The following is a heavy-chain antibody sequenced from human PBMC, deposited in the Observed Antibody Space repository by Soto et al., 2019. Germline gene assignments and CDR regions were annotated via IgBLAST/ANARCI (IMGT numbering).Heavy chain of an antibody. D-gene: IGHD2-15*01. CDR3: TTLTTGCSGSSCYYLTGDDVFDI. J-gene: IGHJ3*02. Sequence: EMQLVESGGGLVQPGGSLKLSCAASGFTFSDSAIHWVRQASGRGLEWVGRIKSKANGYATSYAASVKGKFTISRDDSRNTAYLQMNSLKMEDTAVYFCTTLTTGCSGSSCYYLTGDDVFDIWGQGTVITVSS. V-gene: IGHV3-73*01. CDR2: IKSKANGYAT. CDR1: GFTFSDSA.